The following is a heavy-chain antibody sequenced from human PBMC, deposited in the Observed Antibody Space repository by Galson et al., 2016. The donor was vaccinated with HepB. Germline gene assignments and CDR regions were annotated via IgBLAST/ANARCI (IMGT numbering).Heavy chain of an antibody. CDR2: ISDSGGST. CDR1: GFTFGSYA. J-gene: IGHJ1*01. CDR3: ARVRQRLVIADDEYFQH. Sequence: SLRLSCAASGFTFGSYAMTWVRQAPGKGLEWVSGISDSGGSTYYADSVKGRFSISRDNSKNTLYLQMHSLRVEDSAVYYCARVRQRLVIADDEYFQHWGQGTLVTVSS. D-gene: IGHD6-13*01. V-gene: IGHV3-23*01.